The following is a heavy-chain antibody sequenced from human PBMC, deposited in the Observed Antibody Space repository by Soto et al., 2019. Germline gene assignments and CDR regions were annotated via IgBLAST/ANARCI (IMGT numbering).Heavy chain of an antibody. CDR3: ARSDSSWGDGGSWFDP. J-gene: IGHJ5*02. CDR2: SIPIFGTA. V-gene: IGHV1-69*01. CDR1: GGTFSSYA. Sequence: QVQLVQSGAEVKKPGSSVKVSCKASGGTFSSYAISWVRQAPGQGLEWMGGSIPIFGTANYAQKFQGRVTITADESTSTAYLGLSSLRSEDTAVYYCARSDSSWGDGGSWFDPWGQGTLVTVSS. D-gene: IGHD6-13*01.